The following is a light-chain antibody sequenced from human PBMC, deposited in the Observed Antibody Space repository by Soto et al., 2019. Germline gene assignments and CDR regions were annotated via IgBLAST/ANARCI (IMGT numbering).Light chain of an antibody. CDR1: QNIDSD. CDR3: QQRNMWLRT. V-gene: IGKV3-11*01. CDR2: DAS. J-gene: IGKJ1*01. Sequence: IMLNHSPGAVSLSPKERATLSCRASQNIDSDLACYQQRPGQPPSLLIYDASNRAPGIPARFGGSGSVADFTHSISSLEPEDFAVHHCQQRNMWLRTFGQGTKV.